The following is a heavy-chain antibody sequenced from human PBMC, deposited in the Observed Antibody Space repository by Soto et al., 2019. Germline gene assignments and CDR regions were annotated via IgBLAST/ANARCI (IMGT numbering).Heavy chain of an antibody. CDR3: ARGRRGLREKGALDI. CDR1: GVSFSGYY. Sequence: QVQLQQWGAGLLKPSETLSLTCAVYGVSFSGYYWSWIRQPPGKGLEWIGEINHSGSTNYNPSLKSRVTISVDTPKNQFSLKLSSVTAADTAVYYCARGRRGLREKGALDIWGQGTMVTVSS. J-gene: IGHJ3*02. V-gene: IGHV4-34*01. CDR2: INHSGST. D-gene: IGHD4-17*01.